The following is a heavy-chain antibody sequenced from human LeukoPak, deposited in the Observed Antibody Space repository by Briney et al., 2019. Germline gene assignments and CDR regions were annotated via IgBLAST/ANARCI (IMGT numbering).Heavy chain of an antibody. V-gene: IGHV4-59*12. Sequence: NPSETLSLTCTVSGGSISSYYWSWIRQPPGKGLEWIGYIYSSGSTSYNPSLKSRVTISVDTSKNQFSLKLSSVTAADTAVYYCARGHIAAAGKKDNWFDPWGQGTLVTVSS. J-gene: IGHJ5*02. CDR2: IYSSGST. CDR3: ARGHIAAAGKKDNWFDP. D-gene: IGHD6-13*01. CDR1: GGSISSYY.